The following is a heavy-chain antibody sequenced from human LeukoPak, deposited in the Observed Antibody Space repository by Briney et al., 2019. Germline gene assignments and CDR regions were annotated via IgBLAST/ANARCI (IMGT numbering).Heavy chain of an antibody. CDR3: ARAGYSSGWYGPNWFDP. D-gene: IGHD6-19*01. CDR2: IIDTGST. J-gene: IGHJ5*02. V-gene: IGHV4-59*01. CDR1: GDSIRTYY. Sequence: SETLSLTCSVSGDSIRTYYWSWIRQPPGKGLEWIGYIIDTGSTNYNPSLKSRVTISVDTSKNQFSLKLSSVTAADTAVYYCARAGYSSGWYGPNWFDPWGQGTLVTVSS.